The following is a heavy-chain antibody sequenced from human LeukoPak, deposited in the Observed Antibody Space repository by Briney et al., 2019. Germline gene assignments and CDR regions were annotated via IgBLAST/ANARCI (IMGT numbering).Heavy chain of an antibody. CDR1: GVTFSSYW. V-gene: IGHV3-7*01. CDR3: ARDLYSYRI. J-gene: IGHJ3*02. CDR2: IKQDGSEK. Sequence: GGSLRLSCAASGVTFSSYWMSGVRQAPGKGLEWVANIKQDGSEKYYVDSVKGRFTISRDNAKNSLYLQMNSLRAEDTAVYYCARDLYSYRIWGQGTMVTVSS. D-gene: IGHD5-18*01.